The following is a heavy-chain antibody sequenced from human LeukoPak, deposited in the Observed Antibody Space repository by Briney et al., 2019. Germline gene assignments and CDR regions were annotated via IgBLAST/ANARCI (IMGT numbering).Heavy chain of an antibody. CDR3: ARDTQGYCSGGTCPPGFDY. CDR1: GFTFSTYA. V-gene: IGHV3-48*02. D-gene: IGHD2-15*01. J-gene: IGHJ4*02. CDR2: ITGNSRTI. Sequence: GGSLRLSCAASGFTFSTYAMNWVRQAPGKGLEWVSYITGNSRTIYYADSVKGRFTISRDNAKNSLHLQMNSLRDEDTAVYYCARDTQGYCSGGTCPPGFDYWGQGTLVTVSS.